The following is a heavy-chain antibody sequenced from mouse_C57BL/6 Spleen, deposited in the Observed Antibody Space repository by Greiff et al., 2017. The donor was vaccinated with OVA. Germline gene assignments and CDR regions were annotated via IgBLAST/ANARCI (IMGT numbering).Heavy chain of an antibody. CDR3: TTRGAMDY. CDR1: GFNIKDDY. V-gene: IGHV14-4*01. Sequence: VQLQQSGAELVRPGASVKLSCTASGFNIKDDYMHWVKQRPEQGLEWIGWIDPENGDTAYASKFQGKATITADTSSNTAYLQLSSLTSEDTAVYYCTTRGAMDYWGQGTSVTVSS. J-gene: IGHJ4*01. CDR2: IDPENGDT.